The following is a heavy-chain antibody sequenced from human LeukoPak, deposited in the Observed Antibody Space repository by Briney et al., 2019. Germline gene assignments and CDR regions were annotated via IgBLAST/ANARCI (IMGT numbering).Heavy chain of an antibody. D-gene: IGHD2-15*01. J-gene: IGHJ6*02. V-gene: IGHV5-10-1*01. Sequence: GESLKISCQGSGFSFTRSWISWVRQVPGKGPEWMGRIDPIDSYTNYSPSFQGHVTISSDKSISTAYLQWTSLKASDTAIYYCARHGYCSGDSCYSASYFSYYGMDVWGQGTSVAVSS. CDR2: IDPIDSYT. CDR1: GFSFTRSW. CDR3: ARHGYCSGDSCYSASYFSYYGMDV.